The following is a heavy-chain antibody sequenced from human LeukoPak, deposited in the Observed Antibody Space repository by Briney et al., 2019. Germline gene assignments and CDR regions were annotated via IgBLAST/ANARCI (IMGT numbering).Heavy chain of an antibody. D-gene: IGHD6-13*01. Sequence: GGSLRLSCAASGFTVSNNYMSWVRQAPGKGLEWVSVIYAGDSTYYADSVKGRFTISRDNSKNTLFLQMNSLRSEDTAVYYCARDLGSSWYVYAYWGQGTLVTVSS. CDR3: ARDLGSSWYVYAY. CDR2: IYAGDST. CDR1: GFTVSNNY. V-gene: IGHV3-53*05. J-gene: IGHJ4*02.